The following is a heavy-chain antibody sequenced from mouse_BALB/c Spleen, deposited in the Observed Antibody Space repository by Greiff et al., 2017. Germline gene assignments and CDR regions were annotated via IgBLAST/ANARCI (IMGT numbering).Heavy chain of an antibody. CDR3: ARGIIPAY. V-gene: IGHV3-2*02. Sequence: VQLKESGPGLVKPSQSLSLTCTVTGYSITSDYAWNWIRQFPGNKLEWMGYISYSGSTSYNPSLKSRISITRDTSKNQFFLQLNSVTTEDTATYYCARGIIPAYWGQGTLVTVSA. J-gene: IGHJ3*01. CDR1: GYSITSDYA. CDR2: ISYSGST. D-gene: IGHD2-4*01.